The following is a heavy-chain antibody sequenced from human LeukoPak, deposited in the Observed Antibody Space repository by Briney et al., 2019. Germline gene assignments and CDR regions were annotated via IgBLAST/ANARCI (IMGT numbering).Heavy chain of an antibody. V-gene: IGHV4-59*08. D-gene: IGHD3-9*01. CDR2: IYSSGSS. J-gene: IGHJ4*02. Sequence: SETLSLTCTVPGGSISNYYWSWLRQPPGKGLEWIAYIYSSGSSHYNPSLQSRVTISVDTSNSLFSLKLSSVTAADTAVYYCARHKGYDLLTGFYLFDFWGQGFLVTVSS. CDR1: GGSISNYY. CDR3: ARHKGYDLLTGFYLFDF.